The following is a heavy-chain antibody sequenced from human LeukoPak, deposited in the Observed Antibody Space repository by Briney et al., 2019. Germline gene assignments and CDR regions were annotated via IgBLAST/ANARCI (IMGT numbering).Heavy chain of an antibody. Sequence: SETLSLTCAVYGGSFSGYYWSWIRQPAGKGLEWIGEINHSGSTNYNPSLKSRVTISVDTSKNQFSLKLSSVTAADTAVYYCARGDYDFWSAINWFDPWGQGTLVTVSS. D-gene: IGHD3-3*01. J-gene: IGHJ5*02. CDR1: GGSFSGYY. V-gene: IGHV4-34*01. CDR2: INHSGST. CDR3: ARGDYDFWSAINWFDP.